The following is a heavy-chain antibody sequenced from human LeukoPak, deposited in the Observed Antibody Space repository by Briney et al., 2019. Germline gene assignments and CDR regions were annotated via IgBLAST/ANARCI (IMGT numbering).Heavy chain of an antibody. Sequence: GASVRVSCKVSGYTLTELSMHWVRQAPGKGLEWMGGFDPEDGETIYAQKFQGRVTITTDESTSTAYMELSSLRSEDTAVYYCARDSEGPAAMFDWFDPWGQGTLVTVSS. V-gene: IGHV1-24*01. CDR3: ARDSEGPAAMFDWFDP. D-gene: IGHD2-2*01. J-gene: IGHJ5*02. CDR1: GYTLTELS. CDR2: FDPEDGET.